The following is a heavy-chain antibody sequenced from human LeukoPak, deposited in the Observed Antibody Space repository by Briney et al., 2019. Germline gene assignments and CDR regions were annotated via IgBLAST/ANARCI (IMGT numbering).Heavy chain of an antibody. V-gene: IGHV4-39*07. Sequence: SETLSLTCTVSGGSISSSSYYWGWIRQPPGKGLEWIGSIYYSGSTYYNPSLKSRVTISVDTSKNQFSLRLTSVTAADTAVYYCARLATYFYDTNPYYMDVWGKGTTVTVSS. CDR1: GGSISSSSYY. CDR2: IYYSGST. CDR3: ARLATYFYDTNPYYMDV. J-gene: IGHJ6*03. D-gene: IGHD3-22*01.